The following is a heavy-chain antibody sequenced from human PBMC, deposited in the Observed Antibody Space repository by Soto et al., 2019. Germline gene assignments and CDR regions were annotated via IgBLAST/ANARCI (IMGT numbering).Heavy chain of an antibody. J-gene: IGHJ4*02. CDR1: GFTFSSYA. CDR2: IGGSGSST. CDR3: AKDRGYSGYGSIFDN. D-gene: IGHD5-12*01. Sequence: EVQLLESGGGLVQPGGSLRLSCGVSGFTFSSYAMSWVRQAPGKGLEWVSVIGGSGSSTDYADSVKGRFTISRGNSKNTLYLQMNSLRAEDTAVYHCAKDRGYSGYGSIFDNWGQGTLVTVSS. V-gene: IGHV3-23*01.